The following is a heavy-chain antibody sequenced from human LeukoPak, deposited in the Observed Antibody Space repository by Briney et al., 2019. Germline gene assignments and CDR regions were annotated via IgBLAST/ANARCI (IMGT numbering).Heavy chain of an antibody. J-gene: IGHJ6*02. Sequence: GGSLRLSCAASGFTFSSYAMSWVRQAPGKGLEWVSAISGSGGSTYYADSVKGRFTISRDNSKNTLYLQLNSLRAEDTAVYYCARAPGSGSYNRIYYYYGMDVWGQGTTVTVSS. D-gene: IGHD3-10*01. CDR2: ISGSGGST. V-gene: IGHV3-23*01. CDR3: ARAPGSGSYNRIYYYYGMDV. CDR1: GFTFSSYA.